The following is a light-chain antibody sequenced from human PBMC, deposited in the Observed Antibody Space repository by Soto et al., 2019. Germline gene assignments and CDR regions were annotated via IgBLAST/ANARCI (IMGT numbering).Light chain of an antibody. CDR1: QTLLHGNGYNY. CDR3: MQGLRPMYT. Sequence: IALTQSPLSLPVTPGEPASISCRSSQTLLHGNGYNYLDWYLQKPGQSPQLLIYLGSNRASGVPDRFRGSQSRTDFTLKISRVEAEDVGIFYCMQGLRPMYTFGQGTKLEIK. V-gene: IGKV2-28*01. J-gene: IGKJ2*01. CDR2: LGS.